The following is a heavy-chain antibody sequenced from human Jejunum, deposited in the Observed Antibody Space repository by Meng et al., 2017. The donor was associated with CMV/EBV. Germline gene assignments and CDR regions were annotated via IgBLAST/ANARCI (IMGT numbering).Heavy chain of an antibody. V-gene: IGHV2-5*02. CDR3: AYRPPATTHFDS. CDR2: IYWDDDG. CDR1: GFSLSEGGKG. D-gene: IGHD1-26*01. J-gene: IGHJ4*02. Sequence: QITLKESGPTLVKPTQTLTLTCTVSGFSLSEGGKGVAWIRQPPGKALEWLTLIYWDDDGRYSPSLRSRLTTTKGTSKNQVFLTLTNVDPMDTATYYCAYRPPATTHFDSWGQGTLVTVSS.